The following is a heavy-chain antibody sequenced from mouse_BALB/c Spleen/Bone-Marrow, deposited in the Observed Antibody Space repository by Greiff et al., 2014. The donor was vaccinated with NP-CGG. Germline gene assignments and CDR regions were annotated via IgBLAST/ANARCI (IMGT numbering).Heavy chain of an antibody. CDR1: GYTFTSYW. CDR2: IYPSDSYT. Sequence: QVQLKESGAELVRPGASVKLSCRASGYTFTSYWINWVKQRPGQGLEWIGNIYPSDSYTNYNQRYKDKATLTVDKSSSTAYMQLSSPTSEDSAVYYCTRYGNSYYYAMDYWGQGTSVTVSS. CDR3: TRYGNSYYYAMDY. V-gene: IGHV1-69*02. J-gene: IGHJ4*01. D-gene: IGHD1-1*01.